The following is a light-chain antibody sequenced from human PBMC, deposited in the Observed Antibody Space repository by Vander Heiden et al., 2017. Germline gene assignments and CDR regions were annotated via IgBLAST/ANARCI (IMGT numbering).Light chain of an antibody. V-gene: IGKV1-33*01. Sequence: DIQMTQSPSSLYACVGDRDTITCQASQDISKYLNWYQQKPGKAPKLLIYDASNLETGVPSRFSGSGSGTDFTFTISSLQPEDIATYFCQQHGNCPFTFGPGTKVDIK. CDR2: DAS. CDR1: QDISKY. CDR3: QQHGNCPFT. J-gene: IGKJ3*01.